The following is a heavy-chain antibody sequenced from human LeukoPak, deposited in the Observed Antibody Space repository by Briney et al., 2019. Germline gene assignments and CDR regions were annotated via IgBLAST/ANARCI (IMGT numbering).Heavy chain of an antibody. Sequence: GGSLRLSCAASGFTFSSYAMSWVRQAPGKGLEWVSAISGSGGSTYYADSVKGRFTISRDNSKNTLYLQMNSLRAEDTAVYYCARSGYYYDSSGYPDAFDIWGQGTMVTVSS. D-gene: IGHD3-22*01. V-gene: IGHV3-23*01. J-gene: IGHJ3*02. CDR3: ARSGYYYDSSGYPDAFDI. CDR1: GFTFSSYA. CDR2: ISGSGGST.